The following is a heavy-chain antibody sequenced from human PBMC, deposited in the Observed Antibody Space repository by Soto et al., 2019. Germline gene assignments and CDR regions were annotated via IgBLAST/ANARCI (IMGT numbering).Heavy chain of an antibody. CDR3: ARVVAGSGWYYFDH. Sequence: SETLSLTCTASGGSISTSFFYWGWIRQPPGKGLEWIGSIYYSVRTYYIPSLKSRVTISVDTPKNQFSLKLSSVTAADTAVYYCARVVAGSGWYYFDHWGQGTLVTVSS. J-gene: IGHJ4*02. CDR2: IYYSVRT. D-gene: IGHD6-19*01. CDR1: GGSISTSFFY. V-gene: IGHV4-39*01.